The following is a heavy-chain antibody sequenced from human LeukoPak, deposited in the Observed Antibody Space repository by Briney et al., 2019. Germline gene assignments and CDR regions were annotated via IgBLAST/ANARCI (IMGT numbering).Heavy chain of an antibody. V-gene: IGHV3-30-3*01. CDR3: ARSVKAEAFDI. CDR2: ISYDGSNK. CDR1: GFTFSSYA. J-gene: IGHJ3*02. Sequence: PGGSLRLSCAASGFTFSSYAMHWVRQAPGKGLEWVAVISYDGSNKYYADSVKGRFTISRDNAKNSLYLQMNSLRAEDTAVYYCARSVKAEAFDIWGQGTMVTVSS.